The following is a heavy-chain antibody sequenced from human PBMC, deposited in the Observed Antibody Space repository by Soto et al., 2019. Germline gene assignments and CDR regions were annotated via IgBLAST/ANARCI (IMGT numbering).Heavy chain of an antibody. CDR2: ISSSGSTI. V-gene: IGHV3-48*03. CDR1: GFTFSSYE. CDR3: ARVMNSGYDFYYFDY. D-gene: IGHD5-12*01. Sequence: EVQLVESGGGLVQPGGSLRLSCAASGFTFSSYEMNWVRQAPGKGLEWVSYISSSGSTIYYADSVKGRFTISRDNSKNSLYLQMKGLRAEDTAVYYCARVMNSGYDFYYFDYWGQCTLVAVSS. J-gene: IGHJ4*02.